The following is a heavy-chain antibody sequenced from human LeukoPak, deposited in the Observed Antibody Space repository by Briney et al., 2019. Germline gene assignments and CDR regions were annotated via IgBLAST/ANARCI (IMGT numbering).Heavy chain of an antibody. V-gene: IGHV1-18*01. CDR1: GYTFTSYG. D-gene: IGHD3-10*01. J-gene: IGHJ6*02. CDR3: ARATEWFGNWEHYGMDV. Sequence: ASVKVSCKASGYTFTSYGISWVRQAPGQGLEWMGWISAYNGNTNYAQKLQGRVTMTTDTSTSTAYMELRSLRSDDTAVYYCARATEWFGNWEHYGMDVWGQGTTVTVSS. CDR2: ISAYNGNT.